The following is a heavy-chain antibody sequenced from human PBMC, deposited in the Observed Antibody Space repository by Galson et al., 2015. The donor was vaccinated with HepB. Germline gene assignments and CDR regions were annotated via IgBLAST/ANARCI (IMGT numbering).Heavy chain of an antibody. CDR3: ARVLSGRIVVVPAATRPLDY. D-gene: IGHD2-2*01. J-gene: IGHJ4*02. CDR1: GFTFSSYW. Sequence: SLRLSCAASGFTFSSYWMHWVRQAPGKGLVWVSRINSDGSSTSYADSVKGRFTISRDNAKNTLYLQMNSLRAEDTAVYYCARVLSGRIVVVPAATRPLDYWGQGTLVTVSS. V-gene: IGHV3-74*01. CDR2: INSDGSST.